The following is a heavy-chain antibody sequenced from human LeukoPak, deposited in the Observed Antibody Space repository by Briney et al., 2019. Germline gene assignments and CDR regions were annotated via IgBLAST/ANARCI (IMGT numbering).Heavy chain of an antibody. CDR2: IQYDGRNK. D-gene: IGHD3/OR15-3a*01. V-gene: IGHV3-30*02. CDR3: AKAVLGGLFDY. J-gene: IGHJ4*02. Sequence: PGGSLRLSCAASGFTLSTYIMNWVRQAPGKGLEGVAFIQYDGRNKDYANSVKGRFTISRDKSKNTLYLQMNSLGAEDTAVYYCAKAVLGGLFDYWGQGTLVTVAS. CDR1: GFTLSTYI.